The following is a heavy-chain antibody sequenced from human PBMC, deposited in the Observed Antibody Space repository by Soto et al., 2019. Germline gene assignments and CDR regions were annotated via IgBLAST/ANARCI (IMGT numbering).Heavy chain of an antibody. V-gene: IGHV4-34*01. Sequence: PSETLSLTCAVYGGSFSGYYWSWIRQPPGKGLEWIGEINHSGSTNYNPSLKSRVTISVDTSKNQFSLKLSSVTAADTAVYYCAREVGGSYYPPYYYYYGMDVWGQGTTVTVSS. J-gene: IGHJ6*02. CDR1: GGSFSGYY. CDR2: INHSGST. CDR3: AREVGGSYYPPYYYYYGMDV. D-gene: IGHD1-26*01.